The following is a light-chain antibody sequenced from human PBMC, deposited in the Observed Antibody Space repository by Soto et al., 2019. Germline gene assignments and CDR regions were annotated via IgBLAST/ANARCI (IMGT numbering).Light chain of an antibody. V-gene: IGKV3-15*01. CDR3: QHYIKWPWT. J-gene: IGKJ1*01. Sequence: EIVLTQSPGTLSVSPGERATLSCRASPGVSSRHLAWYQQKPGQAPRLLIFGAATRTTGVPARFSGSGSGTEFTLTISSLQSEDSAVYYCQHYIKWPWTFGQGTKVDIK. CDR1: PGVSSRH. CDR2: GAA.